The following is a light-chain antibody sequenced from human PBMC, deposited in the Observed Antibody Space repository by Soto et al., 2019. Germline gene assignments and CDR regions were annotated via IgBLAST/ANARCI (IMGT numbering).Light chain of an antibody. CDR1: QSVSSRS. CDR3: QHYGSSLWT. V-gene: IGKV3-20*01. CDR2: GTS. Sequence: EIVLTQSPGTLSLSPGERATLSCRASQSVSSRSLAWYQQKPGQAPRLVMYGTSTRATGIPDRFSGSGSGTDFTLTISRLEPEDFAVYYCQHYGSSLWTFGQGTKVEIK. J-gene: IGKJ1*01.